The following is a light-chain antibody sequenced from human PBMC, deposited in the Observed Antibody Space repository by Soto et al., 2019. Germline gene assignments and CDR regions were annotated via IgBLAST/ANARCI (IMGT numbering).Light chain of an antibody. J-gene: IGLJ2*01. CDR2: EVS. V-gene: IGLV2-18*02. CDR3: SSYTSSSTYVV. Sequence: QSALTQPPSVSGSPGQSVTISCTGTSSDVGNYNRVSWYQQPPGTAPKLMIYEVSNRPSGVPDRFSGSKSGNTASLTISGLQAEGEADYYCSSYTSSSTYVVFGGGTQLTVL. CDR1: SSDVGNYNR.